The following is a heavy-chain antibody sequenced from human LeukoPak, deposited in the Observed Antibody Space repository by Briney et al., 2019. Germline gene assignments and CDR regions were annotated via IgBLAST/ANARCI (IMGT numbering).Heavy chain of an antibody. D-gene: IGHD4-23*01. Sequence: PSETLSLTCTVSGGSISSGGYYWSWIRQHPGKGLEWIGYIYYSGSTNYNPSLKSRVTISVDTSKNQFSLKLSSVTAADTAVYYCARIYGGNPGAFDYWGQGTLVTVSS. CDR1: GGSISSGGYY. CDR2: IYYSGST. J-gene: IGHJ4*02. CDR3: ARIYGGNPGAFDY. V-gene: IGHV4-61*08.